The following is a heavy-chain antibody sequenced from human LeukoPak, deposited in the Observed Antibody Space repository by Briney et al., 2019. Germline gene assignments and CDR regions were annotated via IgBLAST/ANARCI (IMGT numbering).Heavy chain of an antibody. Sequence: PSQTLSLTCTVSGGSISSGGYYWSWIRQHPGKGLEWIGYIYYSGSTYYNPSLKSRVTISVGTSKNQFSLKLSSVTAADTAVYYCARVTAAAGPFDYWGQGTLVTVSS. D-gene: IGHD6-13*01. CDR2: IYYSGST. CDR3: ARVTAAAGPFDY. J-gene: IGHJ4*02. CDR1: GGSISSGGYY. V-gene: IGHV4-31*03.